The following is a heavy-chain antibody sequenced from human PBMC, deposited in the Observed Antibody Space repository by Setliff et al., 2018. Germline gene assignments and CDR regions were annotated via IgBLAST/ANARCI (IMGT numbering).Heavy chain of an antibody. J-gene: IGHJ3*02. D-gene: IGHD2-2*01. CDR2: IFWSGTT. V-gene: IGHV4-39*07. CDR1: GGSISSSSYY. Sequence: SETLSLTCTVSGGSISSSSYYWGWVRQPPGKGLEWIGTIFWSGTTYYNPSLKSRVTISVDTSKNQFSLKLNYVTAADTAVYYCARALGYCSRTSCYADAFDIWGQGTMVTVSS. CDR3: ARALGYCSRTSCYADAFDI.